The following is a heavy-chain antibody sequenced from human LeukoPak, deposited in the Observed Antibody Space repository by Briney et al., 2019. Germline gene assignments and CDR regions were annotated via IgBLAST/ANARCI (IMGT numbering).Heavy chain of an antibody. Sequence: PSETLSLTCTVSGGSISSGSYYWSWIRQPAGKGLEWIGRIYTSGSTHYNPSLKSRVTISVDTSKNQFSLKLSSVTAADTAVYYCATSSGWPDYYYYYMDVWGKGTTVTVSS. J-gene: IGHJ6*03. V-gene: IGHV4-61*02. D-gene: IGHD6-19*01. CDR1: GGSISSGSYY. CDR3: ATSSGWPDYYYYYMDV. CDR2: IYTSGST.